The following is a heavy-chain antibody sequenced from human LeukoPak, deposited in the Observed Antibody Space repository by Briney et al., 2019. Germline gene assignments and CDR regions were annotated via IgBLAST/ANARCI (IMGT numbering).Heavy chain of an antibody. CDR3: ARGHGDPLFDY. CDR2: IYYSGST. CDR1: HGSINSYY. D-gene: IGHD4-17*01. J-gene: IGHJ4*02. V-gene: IGHV4-59*01. Sequence: SETLSLTCTVSHGSINSYYWSWIRQPPGKGLEWIGYIYYSGSTNYSPSLKSRVTISVDTSKNQFSLKLSSVTAADTAVYYCARGHGDPLFDYWGQGTLVTVSS.